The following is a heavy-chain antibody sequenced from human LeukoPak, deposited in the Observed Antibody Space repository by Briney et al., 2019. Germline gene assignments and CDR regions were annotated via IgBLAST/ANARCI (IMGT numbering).Heavy chain of an antibody. V-gene: IGHV4-34*01. CDR2: INHSGST. J-gene: IGHJ5*02. CDR1: GGSFSGYY. CDR3: ARRCDYGDYLNWFDP. Sequence: SETLSLTCAVYGGSFSGYYWSWIRQHPGKGLEWIGGINHSGSTNYNPSLKSRVTISVDTSKNQFSLKLSSVTAADTAVYYCARRCDYGDYLNWFDPWGQGTLVTVSS. D-gene: IGHD4-17*01.